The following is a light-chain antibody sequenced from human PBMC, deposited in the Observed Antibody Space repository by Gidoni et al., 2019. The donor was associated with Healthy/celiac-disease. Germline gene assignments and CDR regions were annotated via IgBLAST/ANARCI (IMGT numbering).Light chain of an antibody. V-gene: IGKV1-5*03. Sequence: IQMTQSPSTLSASVGDRVTITCRASQSISSWLAWYQQKPGKAPKLLIYKASSLESGVPSRFSGSGYGTEFTLTISSLQPDDFATYYCQQYNSYPCSFGQGTKLEIK. CDR3: QQYNSYPCS. J-gene: IGKJ2*04. CDR1: QSISSW. CDR2: KAS.